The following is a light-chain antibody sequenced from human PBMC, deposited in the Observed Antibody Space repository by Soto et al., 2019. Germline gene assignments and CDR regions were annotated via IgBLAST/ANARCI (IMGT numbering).Light chain of an antibody. J-gene: IGKJ5*01. CDR1: QSVRSY. CDR2: DAS. V-gene: IGKV3-11*01. CDR3: QQRSNWPIT. Sequence: EIVLTQSPATLSLSPGERATLSCRASQSVRSYLAWYQQKPDQAPRLLIYDASNRATGIPARFSGSGSGTDFTLTISSLEPEDFVVYYCQQRSNWPITFGQGTRLEIK.